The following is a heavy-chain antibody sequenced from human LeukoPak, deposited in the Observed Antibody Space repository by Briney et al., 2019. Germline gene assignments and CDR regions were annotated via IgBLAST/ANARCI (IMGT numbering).Heavy chain of an antibody. CDR1: GGFISSYY. CDR3: ARGGYYYDSSGYSYYFDY. D-gene: IGHD3-22*01. J-gene: IGHJ4*02. CDR2: IYYSGST. V-gene: IGHV4-59*01. Sequence: SETLSLTCTVCGGFISSYYWSWIRQPPGKGLEWIGYIYYSGSTNYNPSLKSRVTISVDTSRNQFSLKLSSVTAADTAVYYCARGGYYYDSSGYSYYFDYWGQGTLVTVSS.